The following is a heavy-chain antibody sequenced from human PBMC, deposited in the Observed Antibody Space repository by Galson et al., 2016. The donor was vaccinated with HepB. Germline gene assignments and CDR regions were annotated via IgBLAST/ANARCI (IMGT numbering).Heavy chain of an antibody. D-gene: IGHD3-16*02. J-gene: IGHJ4*02. CDR1: GFTFSNYA. V-gene: IGHV3-30-3*01. Sequence: SLRLSCAASGFTFSNYAMHWVRQAPGKGLEWVAVISYDGSNKYYVDSVKGRFTISRDNSKKTLYLQMNSLRAEDTAIYYCARDLPYYDYIWGSYHYEFSFDYWGQGTLVTVSS. CDR3: ARDLPYYDYIWGSYHYEFSFDY. CDR2: ISYDGSNK.